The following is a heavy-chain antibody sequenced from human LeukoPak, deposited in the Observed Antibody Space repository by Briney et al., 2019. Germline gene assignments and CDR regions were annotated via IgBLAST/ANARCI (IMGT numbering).Heavy chain of an antibody. Sequence: SVKVSCKASGYTFTSYGISRVRQARGQRLEWIGWIVVGSGNTNYAQKFQERVTITRDMSTSTAYMELSSLRSEDTAVYYCAARPLDSSGYGDYWGQGTLVTVSS. J-gene: IGHJ4*02. CDR3: AARPLDSSGYGDY. D-gene: IGHD3-22*01. V-gene: IGHV1-58*02. CDR1: GYTFTSYG. CDR2: IVVGSGNT.